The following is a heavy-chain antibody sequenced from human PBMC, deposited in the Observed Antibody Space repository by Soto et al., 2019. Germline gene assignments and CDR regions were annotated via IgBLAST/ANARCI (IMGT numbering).Heavy chain of an antibody. D-gene: IGHD4-17*01. Sequence: QVQLVQSGAEVKKPGSSVKVSCKASGGTFSSYSISWVRQAPGQGLEWMGGIIPIFGTANYAQKFQGRVTISADESTRTAYMELSSLRSEDTAAYYCARARVGDYVGRYYYGMDVWGQGTTVTVSS. V-gene: IGHV1-69*01. CDR3: ARARVGDYVGRYYYGMDV. J-gene: IGHJ6*02. CDR1: GGTFSSYS. CDR2: IIPIFGTA.